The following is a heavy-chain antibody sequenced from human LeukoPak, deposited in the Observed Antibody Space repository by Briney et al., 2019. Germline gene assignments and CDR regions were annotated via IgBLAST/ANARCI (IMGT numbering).Heavy chain of an antibody. CDR2: IYTSQGT. V-gene: IGHV4-4*07. J-gene: IGHJ4*02. CDR1: GGSINFYY. Sequence: PSQTLSLTCTVSGGSINFYYWSWIRQPAGKGLEWIGRIYTSQGTNYNPSLKSRVTMSVDTSKNQFSLKLTSVTAADTAVYYCASAVGGLAHGHWYFDYWGQGTLATVSS. CDR3: ASAVGGLAHGHWYFDY. D-gene: IGHD6-19*01.